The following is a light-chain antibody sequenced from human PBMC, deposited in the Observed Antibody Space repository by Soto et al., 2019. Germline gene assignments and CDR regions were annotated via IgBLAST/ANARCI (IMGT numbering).Light chain of an antibody. V-gene: IGLV2-14*01. CDR2: EVD. Sequence: QSALAQPASVSGSPGQSTIISCTGTSSDVGGYNYVSWYQQHPGKAPKFLIYEVDNRASGVSDRFSGSKSGNTASLTISGLQAEDEAHYYCSSYTSSNTLVFGTGTKVTVL. CDR1: SSDVGGYNY. J-gene: IGLJ1*01. CDR3: SSYTSSNTLV.